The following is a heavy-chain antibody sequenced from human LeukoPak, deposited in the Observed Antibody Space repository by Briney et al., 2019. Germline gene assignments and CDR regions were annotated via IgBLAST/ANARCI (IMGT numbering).Heavy chain of an antibody. V-gene: IGHV1-2*02. CDR1: GYTFIGYY. CDR3: ARVRGQIAAAFDGDYYYYGMDV. CDR2: INPNSGGT. D-gene: IGHD6-13*01. J-gene: IGHJ6*02. Sequence: ASVKVSCKASGYTFIGYYMHWVRQAHGQGLEWMGWINPNSGGTNYAQKFQGRVTMTRDTSTSTAYMELSRLRSDDTAVYYCARVRGQIAAAFDGDYYYYGMDVWAKGPRSPSP.